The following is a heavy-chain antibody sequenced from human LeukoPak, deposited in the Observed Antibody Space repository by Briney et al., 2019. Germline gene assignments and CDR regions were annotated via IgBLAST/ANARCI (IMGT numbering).Heavy chain of an antibody. V-gene: IGHV3-23*01. Sequence: GGSLRLSCAASRFTFSNYAMTWVRQAPGQGLEGVSAISGSGGRTYYAYSLKGRFTISRDNSKNTLYLQMNSLRAEDTAVYYCAKALLLFSSDYFDYWGQGTLVTVSS. D-gene: IGHD3-10*01. J-gene: IGHJ4*02. CDR1: RFTFSNYA. CDR2: ISGSGGRT. CDR3: AKALLLFSSDYFDY.